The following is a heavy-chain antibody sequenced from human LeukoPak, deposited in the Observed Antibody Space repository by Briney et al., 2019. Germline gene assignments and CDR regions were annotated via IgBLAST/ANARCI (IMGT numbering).Heavy chain of an antibody. CDR1: GFTFSNYS. D-gene: IGHD3-22*01. Sequence: GGSLRLSCVGSGFTFSNYSMNWVRQAPGKGLEWVSSISSSGSHIYYADSVKGRFTISRDNAKNAVYLQMNSLTADDTAVYYCAKLTLISADDWGQGTLVSVSS. CDR2: ISSSGSHI. CDR3: AKLTLISADD. J-gene: IGHJ4*02. V-gene: IGHV3-21*01.